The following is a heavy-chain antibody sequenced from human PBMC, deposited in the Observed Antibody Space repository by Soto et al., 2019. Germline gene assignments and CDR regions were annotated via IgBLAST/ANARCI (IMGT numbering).Heavy chain of an antibody. CDR2: FIPMLGIA. CDR1: GDSFSRST. J-gene: IGHJ4*02. V-gene: IGHV1-69*02. CDR3: ASLYDETSGNFDY. D-gene: IGHD1-1*01. Sequence: QVQLVQSGAEVKRPGSSVKVSCKASGDSFSRSTFSWVRQAPGQGLEWMGRFIPMLGIANYAQTFQGRVTITAGQSTSTAYMVLSSLRSEDTAVYYCASLYDETSGNFDYWGQGTLVTVSS.